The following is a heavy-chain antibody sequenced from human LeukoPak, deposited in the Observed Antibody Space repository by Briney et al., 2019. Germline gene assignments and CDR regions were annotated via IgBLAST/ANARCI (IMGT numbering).Heavy chain of an antibody. Sequence: ASVRVSCKASGYRFSDYYMHWVRQAPGQGLEWMGRVNSNSGGTGFAEKFRGRVTMTRDTSISTAYMELSRLTSDDTAVYYCARAGGTYYYESSGYYYQNWFDSWGQGTLVTVSS. CDR3: ARAGGTYYYESSGYYYQNWFDS. V-gene: IGHV1-2*06. D-gene: IGHD3-22*01. CDR2: VNSNSGGT. CDR1: GYRFSDYY. J-gene: IGHJ5*01.